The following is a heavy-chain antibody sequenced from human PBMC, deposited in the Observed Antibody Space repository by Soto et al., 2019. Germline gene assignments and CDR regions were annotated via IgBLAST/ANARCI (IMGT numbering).Heavy chain of an antibody. CDR3: VNALGGGYNRRAFDI. CDR2: ISNTGGST. CDR1: GFTFSSYA. V-gene: IGHV3-64D*08. D-gene: IGHD5-12*01. J-gene: IGHJ3*02. Sequence: GGSLRLSCSASGFTFSSYAIHWVRQAPGKGLEYVSVISNTGGSTYYTDSVKGRFTISRDNSKNTLYLQMSSLRTEDTAVYYCVNALGGGYNRRAFDIWGQGTMVTVSS.